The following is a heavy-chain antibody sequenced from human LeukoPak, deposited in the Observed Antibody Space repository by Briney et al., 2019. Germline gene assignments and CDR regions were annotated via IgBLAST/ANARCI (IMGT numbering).Heavy chain of an antibody. CDR2: ISSSGSTI. CDR3: ARDRGYCSSTSCYPGHWFDP. D-gene: IGHD2-2*01. J-gene: IGHJ5*02. Sequence: GGSLRLSCAASGFTFSDFYMTWIRQAPGEGLEWVSYISSSGSTIYYADSVKGRFTISRDNAKNSLYLQMNSLRAEDTAVYYCARDRGYCSSTSCYPGHWFDPWGQGTLVTVSS. CDR1: GFTFSDFY. V-gene: IGHV3-11*01.